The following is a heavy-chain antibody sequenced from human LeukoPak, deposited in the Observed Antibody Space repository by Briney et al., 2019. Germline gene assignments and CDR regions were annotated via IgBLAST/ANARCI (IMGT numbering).Heavy chain of an antibody. V-gene: IGHV3-23*01. CDR3: AIRDGSSDGRDV. J-gene: IGHJ6*02. D-gene: IGHD2-2*01. Sequence: PGGSLRLSCAAPGFSFSTYAMTWVRQAPGKGLEWVSLISARGDTTYYADSVKGRFTISRDNSKNTVYLQMNRLRAEDTAIYHCAIRDGSSDGRDVWGHGTTVTVSS. CDR2: ISARGDTT. CDR1: GFSFSTYA.